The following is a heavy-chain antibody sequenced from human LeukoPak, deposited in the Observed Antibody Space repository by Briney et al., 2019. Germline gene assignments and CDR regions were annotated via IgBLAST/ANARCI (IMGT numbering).Heavy chain of an antibody. CDR2: IYYSGST. J-gene: IGHJ4*02. CDR3: ARDVGSGSFYFDY. Sequence: PSETLSLTCTVSGGSISSYYWGWIRQPPGKGLEWIGYIYYSGSTNYNPSLKSRVTISVDTSKNQFSLKLSSVTAADTAVYYCARDVGSGSFYFDYWGQGTLVTVSS. V-gene: IGHV4-59*01. CDR1: GGSISSYY. D-gene: IGHD1-26*01.